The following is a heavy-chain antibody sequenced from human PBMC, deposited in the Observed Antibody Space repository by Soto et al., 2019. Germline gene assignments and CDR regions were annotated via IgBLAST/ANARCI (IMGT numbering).Heavy chain of an antibody. CDR2: ISWNSGSI. CDR1: GFTFDYYA. D-gene: IGHD6-13*01. V-gene: IGHV3-9*01. Sequence: PGGSLRVSCAASGFTFDYYAMHWVRQAPGKGLEWVSGISWNSGSIGYADSVKGRFTISRDNAKNSLYLQMNSLRAEDTALYYCAKGRYSSSWYYYGMDVWGQGTTVTVSS. J-gene: IGHJ6*02. CDR3: AKGRYSSSWYYYGMDV.